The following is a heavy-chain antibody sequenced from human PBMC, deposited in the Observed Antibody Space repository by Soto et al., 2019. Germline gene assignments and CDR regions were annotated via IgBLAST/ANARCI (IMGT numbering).Heavy chain of an antibody. V-gene: IGHV4-39*01. CDR3: ARHPDRDLPEYYGVDV. Sequence: QLQLQESGPGLVKPSETLSLMCSVSGGSISSTSCYWGWIRQPPGKGLEWIGSIYYSGSTYYNPSLKSRVTISVDTSKNQFSLKLSSVTAADTAVYYCARHPDRDLPEYYGVDVWGQGTTVTVSS. CDR2: IYYSGST. J-gene: IGHJ6*02. D-gene: IGHD2-2*01. CDR1: GGSISSTSCY.